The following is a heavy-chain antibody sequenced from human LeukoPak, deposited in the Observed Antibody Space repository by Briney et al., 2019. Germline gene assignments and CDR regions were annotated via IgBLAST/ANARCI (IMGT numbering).Heavy chain of an antibody. D-gene: IGHD6-13*01. Sequence: ASVKVSCKASGYTFTSYAMHWVRQAPGQRLEWMGWINAGNGNTKYSQKFQGRVTITRDTSASTAYMELSSPRSEDTAVYYCARDQGYSSPNFDYWGQGTLVTVSS. J-gene: IGHJ4*02. V-gene: IGHV1-3*01. CDR1: GYTFTSYA. CDR3: ARDQGYSSPNFDY. CDR2: INAGNGNT.